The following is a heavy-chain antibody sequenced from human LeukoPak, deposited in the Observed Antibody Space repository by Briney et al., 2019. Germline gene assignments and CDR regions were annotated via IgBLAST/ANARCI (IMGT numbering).Heavy chain of an antibody. Sequence: GGSLRLSCAASGFTFSSYWMSWVRQAPGKGLEWVANIKQDGSEKYYVDSVKGRFTISRYNAKNSLYLQMNSLRAEDTAVYYCARYGSTYYYYMDVWGKGTPVTVSS. J-gene: IGHJ6*03. V-gene: IGHV3-7*01. CDR2: IKQDGSEK. CDR1: GFTFSSYW. D-gene: IGHD4-17*01. CDR3: ARYGSTYYYYMDV.